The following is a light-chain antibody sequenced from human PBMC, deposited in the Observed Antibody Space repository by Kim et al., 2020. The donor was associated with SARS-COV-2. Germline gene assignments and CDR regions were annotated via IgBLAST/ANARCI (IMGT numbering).Light chain of an antibody. CDR1: SSNIGNNA. V-gene: IGLV1-36*01. CDR2: YDD. Sequence: QRVTISCSGSSSNIGNNAGNWYQQLPGKPPRVLIYYDDLVPSGVSDRFSGSKSGTSASLAISGLQAEDEAHYYCAAWDDRQNGYWVFGGGTKLTVL. J-gene: IGLJ3*02. CDR3: AAWDDRQNGYWV.